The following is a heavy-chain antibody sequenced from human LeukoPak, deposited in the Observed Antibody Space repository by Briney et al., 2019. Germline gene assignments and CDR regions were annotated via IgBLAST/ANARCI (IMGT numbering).Heavy chain of an antibody. CDR1: GFTFSSYG. V-gene: IGHV3-30*02. Sequence: GGSLRLSCTASGFTFSSYGMHWVRQAPGKGQEWVAFIRFDGINKNYADSVKGRFTISRDNSKNTLYLNMDSLRAEDTGVYYCAKEGTTVTTVAFDIWGQGTMVTVSA. D-gene: IGHD4-11*01. CDR2: IRFDGINK. CDR3: AKEGTTVTTVAFDI. J-gene: IGHJ3*02.